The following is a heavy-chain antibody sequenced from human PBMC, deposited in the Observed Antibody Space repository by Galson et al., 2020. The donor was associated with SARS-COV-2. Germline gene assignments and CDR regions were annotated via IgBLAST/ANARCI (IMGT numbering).Heavy chain of an antibody. CDR1: GFMFRTYG. CDR3: ARDRHCTTTTCYNWFDP. Sequence: GESLKISCAASGFMFRTYGMHWVRQAPGKGLEWVAFIWYDGSHKNYADSVTGRFTISRDNSKNILYLEMNSLRAEDTAVYYCARDRHCTTTTCYNWFDPWGQGTLGTVFS. J-gene: IGHJ5*02. CDR2: IWYDGSHK. D-gene: IGHD2-2*02. V-gene: IGHV3-33*01.